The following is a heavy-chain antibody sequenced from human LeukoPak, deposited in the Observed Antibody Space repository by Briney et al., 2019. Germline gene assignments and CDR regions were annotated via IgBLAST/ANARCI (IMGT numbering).Heavy chain of an antibody. D-gene: IGHD3-22*01. Sequence: ASVKVSCKASGHTFSNYDITWVRQAPGQGLEWLGWISAYNGDTNYAQKLQGRVTMTTDTSTGTAYMELRSLRSDDTAVYYCARHYYDSGGYNSAFDYWGQGTLVTVSS. CDR2: ISAYNGDT. J-gene: IGHJ4*02. CDR3: ARHYYDSGGYNSAFDY. V-gene: IGHV1-18*01. CDR1: GHTFSNYD.